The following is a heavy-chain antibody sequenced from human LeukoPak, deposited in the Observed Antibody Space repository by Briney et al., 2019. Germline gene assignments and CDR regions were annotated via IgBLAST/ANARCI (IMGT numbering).Heavy chain of an antibody. V-gene: IGHV3-53*01. CDR1: GFTVSSNY. CDR3: ASSIDYGDYGY. D-gene: IGHD4-17*01. Sequence: GGSLRLSCAASGFTVSSNYMSWVRQAPGKGLEWVSVIYSGGSTYYADSVKGRFTISRDNSKKTLYLQMSSLRAEDTAVYYCASSIDYGDYGYWGQGTLVTVSS. J-gene: IGHJ4*02. CDR2: IYSGGST.